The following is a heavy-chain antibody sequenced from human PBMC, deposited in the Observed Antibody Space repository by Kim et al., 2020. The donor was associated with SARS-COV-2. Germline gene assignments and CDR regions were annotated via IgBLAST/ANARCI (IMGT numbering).Heavy chain of an antibody. D-gene: IGHD3-10*01. J-gene: IGHJ4*02. CDR1: GFIVSSSY. CDR3: ARARGPYYFDS. V-gene: IGHV3-53*01. CDR2: IYSGGST. Sequence: GGSLRLSCAASGFIVSSSYMTWVRQAPGKGLEWVSVIYSGGSTYYADSVKGRFTISRDNSKNTLFLQMNNLGAEDTAIYYCARARGPYYFDSWGQGTLVTISS.